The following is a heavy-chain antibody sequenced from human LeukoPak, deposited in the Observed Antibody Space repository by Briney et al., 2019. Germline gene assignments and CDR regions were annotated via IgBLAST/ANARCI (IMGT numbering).Heavy chain of an antibody. J-gene: IGHJ3*02. CDR2: ISHDGSNK. CDR3: ARDLLSYDSSGSDAFDI. D-gene: IGHD3-22*01. V-gene: IGHV3-30-3*01. Sequence: GGAPRLSCAAPGFNFSNYSMHWVRPAPGQGLEWGAVISHDGSNKYYADSVKGRFTISRDNSKNTLYLQMNSLRAEDTAVYYCARDLLSYDSSGSDAFDIWGQGTMVTVSS. CDR1: GFNFSNYS.